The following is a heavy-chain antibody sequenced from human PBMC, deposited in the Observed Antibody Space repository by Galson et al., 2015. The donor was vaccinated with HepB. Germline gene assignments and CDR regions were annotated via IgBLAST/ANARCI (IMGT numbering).Heavy chain of an antibody. Sequence: SLRLSCAASGFTFGDYAMSWFRQAPGKGLEWVGFIRSKAYGGTTEYAASVKGRFTISRDDSKSIAYLQMNSLKTEDTAVYYCTRAIVGATFDAFEIWGQGTMVTVSS. CDR2: IRSKAYGGTT. CDR3: TRAIVGATFDAFEI. J-gene: IGHJ3*02. D-gene: IGHD1-26*01. V-gene: IGHV3-49*03. CDR1: GFTFGDYA.